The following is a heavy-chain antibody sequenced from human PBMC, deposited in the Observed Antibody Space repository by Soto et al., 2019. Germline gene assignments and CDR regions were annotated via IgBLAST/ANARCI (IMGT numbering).Heavy chain of an antibody. CDR2: ISAYNGNT. Sequence: ASVKVSCKASGYTFTSYGISWVRQAPGQGLEWMGWISAYNGNTNYAQKLQGRVTMTTDTSTSTAYMELRSLRSDDTAVYYCARVTPYQGIAAAGNYWGQGTLVTVSS. CDR1: GYTFTSYG. J-gene: IGHJ4*02. D-gene: IGHD6-13*01. CDR3: ARVTPYQGIAAAGNY. V-gene: IGHV1-18*01.